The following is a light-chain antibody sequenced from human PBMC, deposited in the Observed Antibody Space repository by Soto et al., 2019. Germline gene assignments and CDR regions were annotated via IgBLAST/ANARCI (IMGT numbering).Light chain of an antibody. Sequence: EVVMRQSPATLSLSPGEGATLSCRASQRIGDTLAWYQHKPGQTPRLLIYDTSTRATGVPARFSGSRSGTEFTLTINRLQSEDFAVYYCQRYNNLPLTFGGGTKVDIK. V-gene: IGKV3-15*01. CDR2: DTS. J-gene: IGKJ4*01. CDR1: QRIGDT. CDR3: QRYNNLPLT.